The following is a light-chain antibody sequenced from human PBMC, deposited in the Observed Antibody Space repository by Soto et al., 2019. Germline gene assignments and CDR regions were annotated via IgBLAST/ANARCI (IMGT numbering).Light chain of an antibody. CDR1: ETVATN. J-gene: IGKJ1*01. Sequence: VMTQSPATLSVSPGVRAPLSCWASETVATNLAWYQQKPGQAPRLLISGASTRAAGISDRFRGSGSGTEFTLTISSLRSEDSAIYYCQQYFEWPPRTFGQWTKVEI. V-gene: IGKV3-15*01. CDR2: GAS. CDR3: QQYFEWPPRT.